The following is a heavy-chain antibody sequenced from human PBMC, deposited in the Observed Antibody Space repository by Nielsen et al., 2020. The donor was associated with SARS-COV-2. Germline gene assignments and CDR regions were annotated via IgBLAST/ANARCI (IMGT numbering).Heavy chain of an antibody. CDR1: GFAYNNYA. D-gene: IGHD6-19*01. Sequence: GESLKISCAASGFAYNNYAMNWVRQAPGKGLEWVSVISGSGDTTYYADSVKGRFTISRDNSKNTLYLQMNSLRAEDTAVYYCARDLQQWLSGYYYYMDVWGKGTTVTVSS. V-gene: IGHV3-23*01. CDR3: ARDLQQWLSGYYYYMDV. J-gene: IGHJ6*03. CDR2: ISGSGDTT.